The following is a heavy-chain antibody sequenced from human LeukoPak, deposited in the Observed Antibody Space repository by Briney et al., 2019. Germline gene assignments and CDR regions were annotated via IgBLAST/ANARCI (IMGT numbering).Heavy chain of an antibody. J-gene: IGHJ6*02. CDR1: GGSISSYY. Sequence: SETLSLTCTVSGGSISSYYWSWVRQPPGEGLEWIGYIYYSGSTDYNPSLKSRVTILVDTSKNQFSLKLSSVTAADTAVYYCARADGYYYGMDVWGQGTTVTVSS. V-gene: IGHV4-59*01. CDR3: ARADGYYYGMDV. CDR2: IYYSGST.